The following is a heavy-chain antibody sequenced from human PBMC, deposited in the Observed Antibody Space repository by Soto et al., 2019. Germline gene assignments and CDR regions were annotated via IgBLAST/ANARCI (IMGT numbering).Heavy chain of an antibody. V-gene: IGHV4-30-4*01. J-gene: IGHJ6*02. CDR2: IYYSGST. CDR1: GGSTSSGDYY. Sequence: PSETLSLTCTVSGGSTSSGDYYWSWIRQPPGKGLEWIGYIYYSGSTYYNPSLKSRVTISVDTSKNQFSLKLSSVTAADTAVYYCARDHMVVGATGLYYYYGMDVWGQGTTVTVSS. D-gene: IGHD1-26*01. CDR3: ARDHMVVGATGLYYYYGMDV.